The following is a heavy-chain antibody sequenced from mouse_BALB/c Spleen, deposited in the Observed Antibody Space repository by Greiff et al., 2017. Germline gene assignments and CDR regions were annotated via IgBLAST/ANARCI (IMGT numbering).Heavy chain of an antibody. V-gene: IGHV3-2*02. Sequence: VQLKESGPGLVKPSQSLSLTCTVTGYSITSDYAWNWIRQFPGNKLEWMGYISYSGSTSYNPSLKSRISITRDTSKNQFFLQLNSVTTEDTATYYCASNWDGDLYYFDYWGQGTTLTVSS. CDR3: ASNWDGDLYYFDY. CDR2: ISYSGST. J-gene: IGHJ2*01. D-gene: IGHD4-1*01. CDR1: GYSITSDYA.